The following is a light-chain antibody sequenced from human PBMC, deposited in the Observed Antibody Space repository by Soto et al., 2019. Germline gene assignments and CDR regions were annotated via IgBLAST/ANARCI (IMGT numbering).Light chain of an antibody. Sequence: DIQMTQSPATLSASVSDIVTITCRASQSISSWLAWYQQKPGKAPKLLIYDVSSLESGVPSRFSGSGSGTEFTLTISSLQPDDFATYYCQQYNTFWTFGQGTKVDI. CDR1: QSISSW. V-gene: IGKV1-5*01. CDR2: DVS. CDR3: QQYNTFWT. J-gene: IGKJ1*01.